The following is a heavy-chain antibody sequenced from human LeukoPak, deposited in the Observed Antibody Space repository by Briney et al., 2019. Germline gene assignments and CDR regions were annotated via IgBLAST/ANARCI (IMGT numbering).Heavy chain of an antibody. J-gene: IGHJ4*02. D-gene: IGHD3-16*02. Sequence: GGSLRLSCAASGFTFSNYWMHWVRQAPGKGLVWVSGITPDGSSTRYVDSVKGRFTISRGNAKNTLYLQMNSLRTEDTAVYYCARGVVLIATSGNDYWGQGTLVTVSS. CDR2: ITPDGSST. CDR1: GFTFSNYW. V-gene: IGHV3-74*01. CDR3: ARGVVLIATSGNDY.